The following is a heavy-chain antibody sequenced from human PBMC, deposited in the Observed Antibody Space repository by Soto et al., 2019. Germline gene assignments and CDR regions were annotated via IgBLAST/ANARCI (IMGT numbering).Heavy chain of an antibody. CDR3: AIDTAVAGLGGAFDI. CDR1: GFTIANSA. J-gene: IGHJ3*02. V-gene: IGHV1-58*01. Sequence: SVKHSCKASGFTIANSAVQWVRQARGQRLEWIGWIVVGSGNTNYAQKFQERVTITRDMSTSTAYMELSSLRSEDTAVYYCAIDTAVAGLGGAFDIWGQRTLVLVSS. D-gene: IGHD6-19*01. CDR2: IVVGSGNT.